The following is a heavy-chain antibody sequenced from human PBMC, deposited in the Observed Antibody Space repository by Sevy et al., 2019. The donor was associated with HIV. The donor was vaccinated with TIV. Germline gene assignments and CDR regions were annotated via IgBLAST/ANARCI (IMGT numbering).Heavy chain of an antibody. Sequence: GGSLRLSCAASGFTFSDYYMSWIRQAPGKGLEWVSYISSSGSTIYYADSVKGRFTISRDNAKNSLYLQMNSLRAEDTAVYCCARDFVYDFWSGPYYFDYWGQGTLVTVSS. D-gene: IGHD3-3*01. CDR1: GFTFSDYY. CDR3: ARDFVYDFWSGPYYFDY. CDR2: ISSSGSTI. J-gene: IGHJ4*02. V-gene: IGHV3-11*01.